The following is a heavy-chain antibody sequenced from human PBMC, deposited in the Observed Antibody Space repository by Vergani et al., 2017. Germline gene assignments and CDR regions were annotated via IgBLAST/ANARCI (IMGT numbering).Heavy chain of an antibody. V-gene: IGHV3-9*01. CDR2: ISWNSGSI. CDR1: GFTFDDYA. CDR3: AKDGDGSGWMDD. D-gene: IGHD6-19*01. Sequence: EVQLVESGGGLVQPGRSLRLSCAASGFTFDDYAMHWVRQAPGKGLEWVSGISWNSGSIGYADSVKGRFTISRDNAKNSLYLQMNSLRAEDTALYYCAKDGDGSGWMDDWGKGTTVTVSS. J-gene: IGHJ6*04.